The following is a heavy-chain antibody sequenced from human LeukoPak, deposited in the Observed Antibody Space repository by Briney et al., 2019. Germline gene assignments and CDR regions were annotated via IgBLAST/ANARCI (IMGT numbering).Heavy chain of an antibody. V-gene: IGHV4-59*08. D-gene: IGHD1-1*01. J-gene: IGHJ4*02. Sequence: PSETLSVTCTASGGSITNYYMTWVRQPPGKGLEWIGYIYSSGNTNYNPSLNSRVTISLDTSKNHFSLMLRSLTDADTAVYYSACHYTASPGERFDYWGQGTLVTVSP. CDR3: ACHYTASPGERFDY. CDR1: GGSITNYY. CDR2: IYSSGNT.